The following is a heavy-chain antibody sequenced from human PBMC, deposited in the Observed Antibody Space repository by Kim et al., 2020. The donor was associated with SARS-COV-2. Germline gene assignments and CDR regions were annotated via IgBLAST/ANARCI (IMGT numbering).Heavy chain of an antibody. CDR3: ASIGPSIAAAGSH. D-gene: IGHD6-13*01. J-gene: IGHJ4*02. V-gene: IGHV3-30-3*01. CDR2: ISYDGSNK. Sequence: GGSLRLSCAASGFTFSSYAMHWVRQAPGKGLEWVAVISYDGSNKYYADSVKGRFTISRDNSKNTLYLQMNSLRAEDTAVYYCASIGPSIAAAGSHWGQGTLVTVSS. CDR1: GFTFSSYA.